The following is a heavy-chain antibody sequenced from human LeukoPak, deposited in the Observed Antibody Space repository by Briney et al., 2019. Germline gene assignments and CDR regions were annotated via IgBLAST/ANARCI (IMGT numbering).Heavy chain of an antibody. J-gene: IGHJ4*02. V-gene: IGHV3-23*01. CDR2: ISGSGGST. Sequence: PGGSLRLSCAASGFTFSSYVMSWVRQAPGKGLEWVSAISGSGGSTYYADSVKGRFTISRDNSKNTLYLQMSSLRAEDTAVYYCAKWGATRGYFDYWGQGTLVTVSS. CDR3: AKWGATRGYFDY. D-gene: IGHD1-26*01. CDR1: GFTFSSYV.